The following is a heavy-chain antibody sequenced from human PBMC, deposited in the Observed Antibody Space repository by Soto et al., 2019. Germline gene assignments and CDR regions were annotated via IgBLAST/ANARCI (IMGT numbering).Heavy chain of an antibody. D-gene: IGHD2-2*01. V-gene: IGHV4-31*03. J-gene: IGHJ6*02. CDR1: GGSISTGGYY. Sequence: SETLSLTCTVSGGSISTGGYYWNWIRQHPGKGLEWIGYFYYSGSTYYNPSLKSRVTISVNTSKNQFSLKVTSVTAADTAVYYCARLHGYCISSSCHGHYAMDVWGQGTTVTVSS. CDR2: FYYSGST. CDR3: ARLHGYCISSSCHGHYAMDV.